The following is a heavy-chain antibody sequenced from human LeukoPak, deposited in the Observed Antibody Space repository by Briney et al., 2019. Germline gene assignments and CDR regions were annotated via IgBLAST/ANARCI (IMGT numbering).Heavy chain of an antibody. CDR2: INHSGST. J-gene: IGHJ4*02. Sequence: SETLSLTCAVYGGSFSGYYWSWIRQPPGKGLEWIGEINHSGSTNYNPSLKSRVTISVDTSNNQFSLKLSSVTAADTAVYYCASGGYCSGGSCYSPPAYWGQGTLVTVSS. V-gene: IGHV4-34*01. CDR3: ASGGYCSGGSCYSPPAY. CDR1: GGSFSGYY. D-gene: IGHD2-15*01.